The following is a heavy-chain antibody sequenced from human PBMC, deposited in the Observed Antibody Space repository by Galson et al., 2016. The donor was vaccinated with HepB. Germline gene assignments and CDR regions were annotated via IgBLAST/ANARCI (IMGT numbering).Heavy chain of an antibody. J-gene: IGHJ4*02. CDR1: VGSLSSYL. CDR2: IIPTFGAV. V-gene: IGHV1-69*06. D-gene: IGHD2-21*01. CDR3: ASGPYSDTSFYDF. Sequence: SVKVSCKASVGSLSSYLVTWLRQAPGQGLQWLGGIIPTFGAVKYAEKFQGRITITADTSTNTAYLGLTSLRSDDTAVYFCASGPYSDTSFYDFWGQGTLVTVSS.